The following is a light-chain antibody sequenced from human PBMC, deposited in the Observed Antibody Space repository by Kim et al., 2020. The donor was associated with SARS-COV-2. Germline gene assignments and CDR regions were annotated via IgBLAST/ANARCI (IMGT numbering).Light chain of an antibody. V-gene: IGLV3-21*04. CDR2: YDS. J-gene: IGLJ1*01. Sequence: PGKTARIPCGGNNIGSKSVHWYQQKPGQAPVLVIYYDSDRPSGIPERFSGSNSGNTATLTISRVEAGDEADYYCQVWDSSSDLYYVFGTGTKVTVL. CDR3: QVWDSSSDLYYV. CDR1: NIGSKS.